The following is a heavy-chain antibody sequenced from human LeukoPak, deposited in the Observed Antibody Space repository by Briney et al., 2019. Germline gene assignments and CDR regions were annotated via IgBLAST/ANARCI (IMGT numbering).Heavy chain of an antibody. Sequence: GASVKVSCKASGGTFTHFVISWLRQAPGQGLEWMGGIAPISGTPVYAQKFQDRVNITADTSTNTAYMEMSSLTSEDTAMYYCATLCCGSYYMDVWGKGTTVTVSS. D-gene: IGHD2-15*01. CDR2: IAPISGTP. CDR3: ATLCCGSYYMDV. V-gene: IGHV1-69*06. J-gene: IGHJ6*03. CDR1: GGTFTHFV.